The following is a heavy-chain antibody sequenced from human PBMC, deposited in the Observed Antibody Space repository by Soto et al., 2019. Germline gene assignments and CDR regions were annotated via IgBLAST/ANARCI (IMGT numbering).Heavy chain of an antibody. Sequence: VASVKVSCKASGYTFPNYGINWVRQARGQGLEWMGWITGYNGDTNYAQKFQGRLTMTTDISSRTAYMELRNLRSDDTAVYYCARGQTSGWYRGVLDFWGQGTLVT. CDR3: ARGQTSGWYRGVLDF. V-gene: IGHV1-18*04. D-gene: IGHD6-19*01. CDR2: ITGYNGDT. CDR1: GYTFPNYG. J-gene: IGHJ4*02.